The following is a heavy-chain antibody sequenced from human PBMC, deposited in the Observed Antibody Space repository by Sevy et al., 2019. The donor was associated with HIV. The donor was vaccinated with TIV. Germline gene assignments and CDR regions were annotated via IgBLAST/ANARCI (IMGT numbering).Heavy chain of an antibody. D-gene: IGHD2-2*03. CDR2: ITGSGGNT. CDR1: GFTFSTYA. CDR3: VKVDQLNPRTFDY. Sequence: GGSLRLSCAASGFTFSTYAVSWVRQAPGKGLEWVSVITGSGGNTYYAGSVKGRFTISRDNSKNMLYLQMDSLGAEDTAVYYCVKVDQLNPRTFDYWGQGTLVTVSS. J-gene: IGHJ4*02. V-gene: IGHV3-23*01.